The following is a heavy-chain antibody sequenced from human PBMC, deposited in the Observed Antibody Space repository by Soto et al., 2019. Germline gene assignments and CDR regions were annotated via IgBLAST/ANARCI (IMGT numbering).Heavy chain of an antibody. J-gene: IGHJ3*02. CDR1: GGSISSGGYY. CDR2: IYYSGST. Sequence: SETLSLTCTVSGGSISSGGYYWSWIRQHPGKGLEWIGYIYYSGSTYYNPSLKSRVTISVDTSKNQFSLKLSSVTAADTAVYYCAREGVVIAKDAFDIWGQGTMVTVSS. D-gene: IGHD3-22*01. CDR3: AREGVVIAKDAFDI. V-gene: IGHV4-31*03.